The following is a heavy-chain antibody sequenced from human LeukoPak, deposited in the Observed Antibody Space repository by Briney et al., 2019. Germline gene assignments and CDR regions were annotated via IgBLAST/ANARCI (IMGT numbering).Heavy chain of an antibody. D-gene: IGHD3-10*01. CDR1: GGSINGFY. Sequence: SETLSLTCTVSGGSINGFYWSWIRQRPGRRLEWIGYIPYSGSTYYRPSLKSRLTMSLDTSQNQFSLRLNSVTAADTAIYYCARHVISFGESYSQYSFDYWGQGSLVTVSS. J-gene: IGHJ4*02. CDR3: ARHVISFGESYSQYSFDY. V-gene: IGHV4-59*08. CDR2: IPYSGST.